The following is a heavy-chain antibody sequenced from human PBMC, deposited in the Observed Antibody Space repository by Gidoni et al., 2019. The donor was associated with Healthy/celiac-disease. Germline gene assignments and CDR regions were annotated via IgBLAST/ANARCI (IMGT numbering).Heavy chain of an antibody. D-gene: IGHD1-20*01. CDR3: ASVYDGVDY. J-gene: IGHJ4*02. CDR2: ISSNGGST. CDR1: GFTFSSYA. V-gene: IGHV3-64*01. Sequence: EVQLVESGGGLVQPGGSLRLSCAASGFTFSSYAMHWVRQAPGKGLEYVSAISSNGGSTYYANSVKGRFTISRDNSKNTLYLQMGSLRAEDMAVYYCASVYDGVDYWGQGTLVTVSS.